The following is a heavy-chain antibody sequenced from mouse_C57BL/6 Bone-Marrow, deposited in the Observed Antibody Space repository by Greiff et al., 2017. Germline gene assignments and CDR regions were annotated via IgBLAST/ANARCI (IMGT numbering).Heavy chain of an antibody. Sequence: EVQLQQSGAELVRPGASVKLSCTASGFNIKDDYMHWVKQRPEQGLEWIGWIDPENGDTEYASKFQGKATITAATSSNTAYLQLSSLTSEDTAVYFCTPYYGSRAYWGQGTTLTVSS. J-gene: IGHJ2*01. CDR2: IDPENGDT. CDR3: TPYYGSRAY. D-gene: IGHD1-1*01. CDR1: GFNIKDDY. V-gene: IGHV14-4*01.